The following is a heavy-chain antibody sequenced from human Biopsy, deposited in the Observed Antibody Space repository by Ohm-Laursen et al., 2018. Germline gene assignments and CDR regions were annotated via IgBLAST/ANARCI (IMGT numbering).Heavy chain of an antibody. D-gene: IGHD5-12*01. Sequence: TLSLTCTVSSGSIRTGDYYWTWIRQHPGKGLEWIGNIFYSANTYYNPSLKSRVTISVDTSKNQFSLKLSSVTAADTAVYYCARLGSGDYFPTFFDFWGQGALVTVSS. CDR3: ARLGSGDYFPTFFDF. CDR2: IFYSANT. V-gene: IGHV4-31*03. J-gene: IGHJ4*02. CDR1: SGSIRTGDYY.